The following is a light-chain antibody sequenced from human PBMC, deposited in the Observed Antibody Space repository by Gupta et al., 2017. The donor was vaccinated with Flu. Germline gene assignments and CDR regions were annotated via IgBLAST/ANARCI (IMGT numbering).Light chain of an antibody. CDR2: GAS. V-gene: IGKV3-20*01. J-gene: IGKJ1*01. CDR3: QQYGSSPQT. CDR1: QSVSSNY. Sequence: EMVLTQSPVTLSLSPGKRATLSCRAGQSVSSNYLAWYQQKPGQAPRLLIYGASSRATGIPDRFSGSGSGTDFTLTISRLEPEDFAVYYCQQYGSSPQTFGQGTKVEIK.